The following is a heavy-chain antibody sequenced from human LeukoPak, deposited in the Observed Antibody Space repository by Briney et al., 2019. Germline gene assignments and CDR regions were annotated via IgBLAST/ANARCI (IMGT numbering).Heavy chain of an antibody. V-gene: IGHV1-69*06. CDR2: IIPIFGTA. CDR1: GGTFSSYA. J-gene: IGHJ4*02. CDR3: ARELDDYGDPMALDY. D-gene: IGHD4-17*01. Sequence: SVKVSCKASGGTFSSYAISWVRQAPGQGLEWMGGIIPIFGTANYAQKFQGRVTITADKSTSTAYMELSSLRSEDMAVYYCARELDDYGDPMALDYWGQGTLVTVSS.